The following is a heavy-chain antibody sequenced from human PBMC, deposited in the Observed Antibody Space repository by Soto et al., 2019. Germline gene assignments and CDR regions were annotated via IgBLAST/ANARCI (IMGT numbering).Heavy chain of an antibody. CDR1: GDSISSPTFY. J-gene: IGHJ4*02. Sequence: SETLSLTCIVSGDSISSPTFYWGWIRQPPGKGLEWIGSVYYNGRAHYNPSLRSRVTISVDTSENHFSLSLNSVTAADTAVYYCSRHPTILSRPVYATHFFNYCGQGALVTVSA. V-gene: IGHV4-39*01. D-gene: IGHD2-2*01. CDR3: SRHPTILSRPVYATHFFNY. CDR2: VYYNGRA.